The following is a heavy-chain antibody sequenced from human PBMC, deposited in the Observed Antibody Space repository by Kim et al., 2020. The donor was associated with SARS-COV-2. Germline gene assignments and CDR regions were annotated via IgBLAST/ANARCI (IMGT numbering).Heavy chain of an antibody. J-gene: IGHJ4*02. Sequence: GGSLRLSCAASGLTFSSYTMSWVRQAPGKGLEWVSSITRDSRYIYYRDSVKGRFTISRDNAKNSLYLQMNSLGAEDTAVYYCARGWFGQVGDFWGQGTLV. CDR1: GLTFSSYT. V-gene: IGHV3-21*01. CDR2: ITRDSRYI. D-gene: IGHD3-10*01. CDR3: ARGWFGQVGDF.